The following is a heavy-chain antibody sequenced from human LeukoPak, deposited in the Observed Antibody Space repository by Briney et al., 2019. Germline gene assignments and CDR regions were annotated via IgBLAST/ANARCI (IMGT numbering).Heavy chain of an antibody. V-gene: IGHV1-46*03. D-gene: IGHD3/OR15-3a*01. J-gene: IGHJ4*02. Sequence: GASLKVSCKASRYTLTSYYMHWVRQAPVQGLERMGIINPSGGGTSYTQKFQGRVTMTRETSTSTVHMELSSLRPQDTALYYCVRGTDLDCWGQGTVVTVSS. CDR1: RYTLTSYY. CDR2: INPSGGGT. CDR3: VRGTDLDC.